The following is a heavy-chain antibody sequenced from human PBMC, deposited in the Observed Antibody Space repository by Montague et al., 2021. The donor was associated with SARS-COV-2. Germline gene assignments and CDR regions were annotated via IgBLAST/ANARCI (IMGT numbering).Heavy chain of an antibody. D-gene: IGHD3-22*01. CDR3: ARESRITMLVVVITSAFDI. J-gene: IGHJ3*02. CDR1: GFTFSSYE. V-gene: IGHV3-48*03. Sequence: SLRLSCAASGFTFSSYEMNWVRQAPGKGLEWVSYISSSGGTTFYADSVRGRFTISRDNAKNSLYLQMNSLRAEDTAVYYCARESRITMLVVVITSAFDIWGQGTMATVSS. CDR2: ISSSGGTT.